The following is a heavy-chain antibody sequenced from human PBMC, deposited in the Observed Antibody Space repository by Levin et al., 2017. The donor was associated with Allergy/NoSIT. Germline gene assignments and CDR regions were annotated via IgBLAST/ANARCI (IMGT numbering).Heavy chain of an antibody. J-gene: IGHJ6*02. D-gene: IGHD3-3*01. CDR2: IKQDGSEK. V-gene: IGHV3-7*01. Sequence: GGSLRLSCAASGFTFSSYWMSWVRQAPGKGLEWVANIKQDGSEKYYVDSVKGRFTISRDNAKNSLYLQMNSLRAEDTAVYYCARNSTNYDFWSGYYYYYYGMDVWGQGTTVTVSS. CDR3: ARNSTNYDFWSGYYYYYYGMDV. CDR1: GFTFSSYW.